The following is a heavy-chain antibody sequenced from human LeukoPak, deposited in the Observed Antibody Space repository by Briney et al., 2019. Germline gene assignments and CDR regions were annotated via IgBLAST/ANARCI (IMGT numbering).Heavy chain of an antibody. J-gene: IGHJ4*01. V-gene: IGHV3-48*01. Sequence: GGSLRLSCAASGFNFIDYSMNGVHQAPGKGLEWISYIGISSGNTKYADSVKGRFTISRDKARNSLYLQMNSLRVEDTAVYYCARDHRYAFDNWGHGTLVTVSS. CDR2: IGISSGNT. CDR3: ARDHRYAFDN. D-gene: IGHD5-12*01. CDR1: GFNFIDYS.